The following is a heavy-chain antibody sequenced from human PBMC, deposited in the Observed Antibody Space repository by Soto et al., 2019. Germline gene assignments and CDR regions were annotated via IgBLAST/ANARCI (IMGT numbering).Heavy chain of an antibody. CDR1: GFTFSSYG. D-gene: IGHD2-2*01. Sequence: GGSLRLSCVASGFTFSSYGMHWVRQAPGKGLEWVAVISYDGSNKYYADSVKGRFTISRDNSKNTLYLQMNSLRAEDTAVYYCAKDSWGLVVVPAAALDVWGKGTTVTVSS. CDR2: ISYDGSNK. V-gene: IGHV3-30*18. CDR3: AKDSWGLVVVPAAALDV. J-gene: IGHJ6*04.